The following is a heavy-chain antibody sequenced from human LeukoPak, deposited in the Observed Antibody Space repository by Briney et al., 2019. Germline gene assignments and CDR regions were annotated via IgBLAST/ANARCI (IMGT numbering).Heavy chain of an antibody. J-gene: IGHJ6*03. CDR3: ARGDYGSGSYPGYYYYYYMDV. D-gene: IGHD3-10*01. CDR2: IIPIFGTA. CDR1: GGTFSSYA. Sequence: GSSVKVSCKASGGTFSSYAISWVRQAPGQGLEWMGGIIPIFGTANYAQKFQGRVTITADESTSTAYMELSSLRSEDTAVYYCARGDYGSGSYPGYYYYYYMDVWGKGTTVTISS. V-gene: IGHV1-69*01.